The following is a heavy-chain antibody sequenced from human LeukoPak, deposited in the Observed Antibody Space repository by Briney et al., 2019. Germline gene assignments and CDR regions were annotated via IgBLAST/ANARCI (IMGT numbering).Heavy chain of an antibody. D-gene: IGHD3-10*01. V-gene: IGHV1-24*01. Sequence: GASVKVSCKVSGYTLTELSMHWVRQAPGKGLEWMGGFDPEDGETIYAQKFQGRVTITEDTSTDTAYMEMSRLRSEDTAVYYCATWGYYGSGGKPYYFDYWGQGTLVTVSS. J-gene: IGHJ4*02. CDR3: ATWGYYGSGGKPYYFDY. CDR1: GYTLTELS. CDR2: FDPEDGET.